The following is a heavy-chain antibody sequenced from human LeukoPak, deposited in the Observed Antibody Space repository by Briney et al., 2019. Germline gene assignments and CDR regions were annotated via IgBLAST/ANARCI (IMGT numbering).Heavy chain of an antibody. CDR3: ARRSDNTGYYVY. CDR1: GYTFTSYW. D-gene: IGHD3-9*01. CDR2: ISPVDSDT. V-gene: IGHV5-51*01. J-gene: IGHJ4*02. Sequence: GESLKISCKGSGYTFTSYWIGWVRQMPGKGLEWLGIISPVDSDTRYSPSFQGQVTISADKSINTAYLQWSSLKASDTATYYCARRSDNTGYYVYWGQGTLVTVSS.